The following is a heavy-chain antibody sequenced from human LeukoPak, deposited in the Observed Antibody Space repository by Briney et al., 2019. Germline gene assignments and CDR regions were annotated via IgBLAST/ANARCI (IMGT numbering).Heavy chain of an antibody. V-gene: IGHV4-59*11. CDR3: ARDQISINALDM. D-gene: IGHD1-14*01. J-gene: IGHJ3*02. Sequence: SGTLSLTCTVSDASISGHYLTWIRQPPGKGLEWIGYISYIGSINYNPPLKSRVTISVDTSKNLFYLRLRSVTAADTAVYYCARDQISINALDMWGQGTMVTVSS. CDR2: ISYIGSI. CDR1: DASISGHY.